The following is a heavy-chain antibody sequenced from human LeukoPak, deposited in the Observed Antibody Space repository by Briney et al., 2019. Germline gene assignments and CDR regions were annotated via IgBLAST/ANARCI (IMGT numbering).Heavy chain of an antibody. CDR1: GGSISTYY. V-gene: IGHV4-4*07. CDR3: ARSIAVGGPQFAYYYYMDV. CDR2: TYTSGST. J-gene: IGHJ6*03. Sequence: PSETLSLTCTISGGSISTYYWSWIRQPAGKGLEWIGRTYTSGSTNYNPSPKSRVTISVDKSKKQFSLQLSSVTAADTVVYYCARSIAVGGPQFAYYYYMDVWGKGTTVTVSS. D-gene: IGHD6-13*01.